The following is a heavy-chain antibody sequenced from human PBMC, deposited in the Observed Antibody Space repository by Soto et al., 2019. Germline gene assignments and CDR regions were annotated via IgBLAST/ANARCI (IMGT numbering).Heavy chain of an antibody. CDR1: GFTFSSNY. V-gene: IGHV3-30*18. D-gene: IGHD2-21*01. Sequence: GESLRLSCAVSGFTFSSNYMRWIRQAPGKGLEWVTIISYHGSTKYYADSVKGRFTISGDKSKNPVSLNMSSLSAADTAVYYCAKLGDVACYEYWGQGSLVTVSS. J-gene: IGHJ4*02. CDR3: AKLGDVACYEY. CDR2: ISYHGSTK.